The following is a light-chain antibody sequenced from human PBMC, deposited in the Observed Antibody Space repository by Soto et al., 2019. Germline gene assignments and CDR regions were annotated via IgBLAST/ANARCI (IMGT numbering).Light chain of an antibody. J-gene: IGLJ1*01. Sequence: QSALTQPASVSGSPGQSITISCTGTSSDVGGYNYVSWYQQHPGKAPKLMIYEVSNRPSGVSNRFSGSKSGNTASLTISGLQAEDEADYYCRSYTSNNTQVFGTGTKVTVL. CDR1: SSDVGGYNY. CDR2: EVS. V-gene: IGLV2-14*01. CDR3: RSYTSNNTQV.